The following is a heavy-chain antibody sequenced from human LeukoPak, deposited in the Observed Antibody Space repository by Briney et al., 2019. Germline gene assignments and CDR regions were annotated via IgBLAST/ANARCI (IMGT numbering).Heavy chain of an antibody. V-gene: IGHV3-23*01. Sequence: GGSLRLSCAASGFTFSNYGMSWVRQAPGKGLEWVSAISGSGGSTYYADSVKGRFTISRDNSKNTLYLQINSLRVEDTAVYYCAKVNWDIVVVPAALFDYWGQGTLVTVSS. CDR1: GFTFSNYG. CDR3: AKVNWDIVVVPAALFDY. D-gene: IGHD2-2*01. J-gene: IGHJ4*02. CDR2: ISGSGGST.